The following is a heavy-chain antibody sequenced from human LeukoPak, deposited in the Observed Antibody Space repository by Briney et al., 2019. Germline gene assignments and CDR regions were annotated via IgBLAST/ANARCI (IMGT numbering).Heavy chain of an antibody. V-gene: IGHV1-24*01. Sequence: ASVTVSCKVSGYTLTEISMHWVRQAPGKGLEWMGGFDPEEGETIYAQKFQGRVTMTEDTSTDAAYMELSSLRSEDTAVYYCARVVEGYNWNDGGYYYYGMDVWGQGTTVTVSS. D-gene: IGHD1-20*01. CDR2: FDPEEGET. CDR3: ARVVEGYNWNDGGYYYYGMDV. CDR1: GYTLTEIS. J-gene: IGHJ6*02.